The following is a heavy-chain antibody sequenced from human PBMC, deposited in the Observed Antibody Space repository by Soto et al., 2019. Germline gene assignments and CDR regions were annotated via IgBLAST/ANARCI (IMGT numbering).Heavy chain of an antibody. D-gene: IGHD6-19*01. Sequence: QVQLVQSGAEVKKPGASVKVSCKASGYIFTNFGISWVRQAPGQGLEWMGWIGTYNGDTKYAQKLQARVTMTTDTSTSTAYMELRSLISDDTAMYYCARADGTGWYGSWGQGTLVTVSS. CDR1: GYIFTNFG. CDR2: IGTYNGDT. J-gene: IGHJ5*02. CDR3: ARADGTGWYGS. V-gene: IGHV1-18*04.